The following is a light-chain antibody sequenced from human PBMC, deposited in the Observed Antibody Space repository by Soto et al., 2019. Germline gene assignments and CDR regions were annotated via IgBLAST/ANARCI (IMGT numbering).Light chain of an antibody. J-gene: IGLJ3*02. Sequence: SYELTQTPSVSVAPGQTARITCGGNNIRNKSVQWYQQKPGQAPVVVVYDDTNRPSGIPERFSGSNSGNTATLTISRVEVGDEADYYSQVWDSSSDHWVFGGGTQLTVL. CDR1: NIRNKS. V-gene: IGLV3-21*02. CDR3: QVWDSSSDHWV. CDR2: DDT.